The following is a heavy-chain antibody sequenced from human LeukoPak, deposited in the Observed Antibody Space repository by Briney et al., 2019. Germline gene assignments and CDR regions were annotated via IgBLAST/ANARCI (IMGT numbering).Heavy chain of an antibody. V-gene: IGHV4-34*01. D-gene: IGHD3-3*01. J-gene: IGHJ3*02. CDR1: GGSFSGYY. CDR3: ARSSARNYDFWSGYGKASGDFDI. CDR2: INRSGST. Sequence: SETLSLTCAVYGGSFSGYYWSWIRQPPGKGLEWIGEINRSGSTNYNPSLKSRVTISVDTSKNQFSLKLSSVTAADTAVYYCARSSARNYDFWSGYGKASGDFDIWGQGTMVTVSS.